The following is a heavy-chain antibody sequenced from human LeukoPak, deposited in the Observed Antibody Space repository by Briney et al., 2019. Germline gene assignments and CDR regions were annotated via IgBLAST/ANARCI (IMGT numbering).Heavy chain of an antibody. CDR2: ISYDGSNK. V-gene: IGHV3-30*04. CDR3: ASDSTEPIAAAGTSWFDP. Sequence: PGRSLRLSCAASGFTFSSYAMHWVRQAPGKGLEWMAVISYDGSNKYYADSVKGRFTISRDNSKNTLYLQMNSLRAEDTAVYYCASDSTEPIAAAGTSWFDPWGQGTLVTVSS. CDR1: GFTFSSYA. J-gene: IGHJ5*02. D-gene: IGHD6-13*01.